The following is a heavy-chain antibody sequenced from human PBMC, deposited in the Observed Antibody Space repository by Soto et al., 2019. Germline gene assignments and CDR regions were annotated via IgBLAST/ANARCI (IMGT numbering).Heavy chain of an antibody. V-gene: IGHV3-74*01. CDR1: GFTFNYYW. CDR3: ARGGYPDY. J-gene: IGHJ4*02. Sequence: EVQLVESGGGLVQPGGSLRLSCVASGFTFNYYWMHWVRQAPGKGLVWVSRIQSDGSSPDYVDSVKGRFTISRDNAKNTLYLQMNNLRAEDTAVYYRARGGYPDYWGQGTLVTVSS. CDR2: IQSDGSSP. D-gene: IGHD5-18*01.